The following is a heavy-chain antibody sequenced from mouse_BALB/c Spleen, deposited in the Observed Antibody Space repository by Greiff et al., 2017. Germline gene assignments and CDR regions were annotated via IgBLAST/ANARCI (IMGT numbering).Heavy chain of an antibody. V-gene: IGHV1-31*01. D-gene: IGHD1-1*01. CDR3: ARADYYGSSRFDY. Sequence: VQLQQSGPELVKPGASVKISCKASGYSFTGYYMHWVKQSHVKSLEWIGRINPYNGATSYNQNFKDKASLTVDKSSSTAYMELHSLTSEDSAVYYCARADYYGSSRFDYWGQGTTLTVSS. CDR2: INPYNGAT. CDR1: GYSFTGYY. J-gene: IGHJ2*01.